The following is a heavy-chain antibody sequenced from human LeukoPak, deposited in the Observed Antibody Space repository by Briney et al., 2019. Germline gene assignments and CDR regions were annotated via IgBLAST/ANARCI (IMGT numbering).Heavy chain of an antibody. CDR3: ARDGETWSVDY. Sequence: ASVKVSCKASGYTFTSYYMHWVRQAPGQGLEWMGIINPSGGSTTYAQKFQGRVTVTRDMSTSTVYMELSSLRSEDTAVYYCARDGETWSVDYWGQGTLVTVSS. CDR1: GYTFTSYY. V-gene: IGHV1-46*01. CDR2: INPSGGST. J-gene: IGHJ4*02. D-gene: IGHD3-3*01.